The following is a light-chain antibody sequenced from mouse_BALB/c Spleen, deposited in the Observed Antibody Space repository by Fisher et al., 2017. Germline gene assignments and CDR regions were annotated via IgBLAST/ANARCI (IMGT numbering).Light chain of an antibody. Sequence: DIVMTQSTATLSVTPGDRVSLSCRASQSISDYLHWYQQKSHESPRLLIKYASQSISGIPSRFSGSGSGTDFTLKISRVEAEDLGVYFCSQSTHVPFTFGSGTKLEIK. V-gene: IGKV5-39*01. CDR2: YAS. J-gene: IGKJ4*01. CDR3: SQSTHVPFT. CDR1: QSISDY.